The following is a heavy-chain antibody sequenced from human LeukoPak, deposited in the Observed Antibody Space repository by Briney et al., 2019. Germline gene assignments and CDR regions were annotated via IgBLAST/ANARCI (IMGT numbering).Heavy chain of an antibody. V-gene: IGHV4-4*07. J-gene: IGHJ5*02. Sequence: SETLSLTCTVSGGSISSYFWSWIRQPAGKGLEWSGRIYTSGTTNYNPSLKSRVTMSVDTSKNQFSLKLTSVTAADTAVYYCALEYSSSSGNWFDPWGQGTLVTVSS. CDR3: ALEYSSSSGNWFDP. D-gene: IGHD6-6*01. CDR2: IYTSGTT. CDR1: GGSISSYF.